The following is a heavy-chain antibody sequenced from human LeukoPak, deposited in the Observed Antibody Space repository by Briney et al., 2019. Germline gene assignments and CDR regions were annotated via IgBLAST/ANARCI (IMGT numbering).Heavy chain of an antibody. CDR2: ISSDGSYK. D-gene: IGHD5-18*01. Sequence: AGRSLRLSCAASGFTFSSHALHWVRQAPGKGLEWVAVISSDGSYKYYADSVKGRFTISRDNSKNTLYLQMNSLIPEDTAVYYCARQYISGQWYFDYWGQGTLVTVSS. CDR1: GFTFSSHA. CDR3: ARQYISGQWYFDY. V-gene: IGHV3-30*04. J-gene: IGHJ4*02.